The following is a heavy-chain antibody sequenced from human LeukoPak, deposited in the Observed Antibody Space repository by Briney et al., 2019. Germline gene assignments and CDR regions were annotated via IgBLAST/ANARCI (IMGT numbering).Heavy chain of an antibody. D-gene: IGHD2-21*01. CDR3: VVTRTRGDH. Sequence: GRSLRLSCAASGFTFSNYWMTWVRQAPGKGLEWVANINQDGSDKYYVDSVKGRFSISRDNTKNSLFLQMNSLRAEDTAVYYCVVTRTRGDHWGQGTLVTVSS. V-gene: IGHV3-7*03. J-gene: IGHJ4*02. CDR2: INQDGSDK. CDR1: GFTFSNYW.